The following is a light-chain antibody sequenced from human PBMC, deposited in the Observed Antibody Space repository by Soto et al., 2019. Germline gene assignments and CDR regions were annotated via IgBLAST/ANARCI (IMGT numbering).Light chain of an antibody. V-gene: IGKV3-11*01. CDR2: EAS. J-gene: IGKJ3*01. CDR3: QQYSRWPRET. CDR1: QSVSSY. Sequence: EIVLTQSPATLSLSPGDKVTLPCRASQSVSSYLSWYQQKPGQAPRLLIYEASKRATGIPARFSGSGSGTDFTLTISSLETEDFAVYFCQQYSRWPRETFGPGTKVDIK.